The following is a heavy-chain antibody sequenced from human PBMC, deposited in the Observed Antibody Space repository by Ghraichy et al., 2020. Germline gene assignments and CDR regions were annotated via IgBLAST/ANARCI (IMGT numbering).Heavy chain of an antibody. D-gene: IGHD2-2*02. CDR3: ARSSFVVVPAAIAHYYYYYMDV. J-gene: IGHJ6*03. CDR2: IDWDDDK. V-gene: IGHV2-70*11. CDR1: GFSLSTSGMC. Sequence: QTLSLTCTFSGFSLSTSGMCVSWIRQPPGKALEWLARIDWDDDKYYSTSLKTRLTISKDTSKNQVVLTMTNMDPVDTATYYCARSSFVVVPAAIAHYYYYYMDVWGKGTTVTVSS.